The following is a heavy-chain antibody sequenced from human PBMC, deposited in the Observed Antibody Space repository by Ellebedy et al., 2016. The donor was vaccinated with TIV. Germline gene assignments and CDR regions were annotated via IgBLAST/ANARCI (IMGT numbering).Heavy chain of an antibody. CDR2: ISSSSTI. V-gene: IGHV3-48*02. CDR3: ARGYMSPFDY. Sequence: GESLKISCAASGFTFSSYSMNWVRRAPGKGLEWVSYISSSSTIYYADSVKGRFTISRDNAKNSLYLQMNSLRDEDTAVYYCARGYMSPFDYWGQGILVTVSS. J-gene: IGHJ4*02. CDR1: GFTFSSYS. D-gene: IGHD2-2*02.